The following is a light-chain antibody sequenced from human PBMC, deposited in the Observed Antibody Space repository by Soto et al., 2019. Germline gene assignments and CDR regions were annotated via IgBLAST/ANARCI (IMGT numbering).Light chain of an antibody. J-gene: IGKJ3*01. CDR1: QSISSW. Sequence: DIQMTQSPSTLSASVGDRVTITCRASQSISSWLAWYQQKPGKAPKLLIYKASSLESGVPSRFSGSGSGTAFTLTICSLQPDDFATYYCQQYNSSPFTFGPGTKVDIK. V-gene: IGKV1-5*03. CDR2: KAS. CDR3: QQYNSSPFT.